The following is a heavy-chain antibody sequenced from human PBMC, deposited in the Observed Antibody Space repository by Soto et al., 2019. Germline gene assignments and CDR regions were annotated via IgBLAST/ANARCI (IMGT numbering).Heavy chain of an antibody. CDR1: GFTFSSYA. CDR3: ARWGDYXRNEARRFYYYYYGTDV. CDR2: ISYDGSNK. V-gene: IGHV3-30-3*01. D-gene: IGHD3-10*01. J-gene: IGHJ6*02. Sequence: GGSLRLSCAASGFTFSSYAMHWVRQAPGKGLERVAVISYDGSNKYYADSVKGRFTISRDNSKNTLYLQMNSLRAEDTAVYYCARWGDYXRNEARRFYYYYYGTDVWGPGTTVTVSS.